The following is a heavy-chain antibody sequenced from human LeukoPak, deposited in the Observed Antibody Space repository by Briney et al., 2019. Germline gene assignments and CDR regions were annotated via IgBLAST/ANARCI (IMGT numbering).Heavy chain of an antibody. D-gene: IGHD6-19*01. Sequence: SGGSLRLSCAASGFTFSTCNMHWVRQAPGKGLEWVAVVSKDGTNKFYADSVRGRFTISRDNSKNTLYLQMNSRRGEDTAVYYCARRPPSMAGLDYWGQGTLVTVSS. J-gene: IGHJ4*02. V-gene: IGHV3-30*01. CDR3: ARRPPSMAGLDY. CDR2: VSKDGTNK. CDR1: GFTFSTCN.